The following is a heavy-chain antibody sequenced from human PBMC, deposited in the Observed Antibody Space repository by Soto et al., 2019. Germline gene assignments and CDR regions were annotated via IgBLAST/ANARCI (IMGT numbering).Heavy chain of an antibody. CDR3: XXXPIYGGDSYFAY. J-gene: IGHJ4*02. D-gene: IGHD2-21*01. CDR2: INPDTGTT. CDR1: GYTFTHYY. Sequence: QVQLVQSGAEVRKPGASVKLSCQASGYTFTHYYIHWVRQAPGQGLEWLGIINPDTGTTSYAQTFQGRVTLTTDTSASTVYLELSGLAAEDTAXXXXXXXPIYGGDSYFAYWGQGTLVTVSS. V-gene: IGHV1-46*01.